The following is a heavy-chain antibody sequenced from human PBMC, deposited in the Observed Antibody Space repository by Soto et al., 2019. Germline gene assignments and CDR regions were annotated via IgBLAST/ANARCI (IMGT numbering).Heavy chain of an antibody. CDR3: ARSYSSGWAKPRWFKP. D-gene: IGHD6-19*01. V-gene: IGHV4-59*01. CDR2: IYYSGST. Sequence: LSLTCTVSGGSISSYYWSWIRQPPGKGLEWIGYIYYSGSTNYNPSLKSRVTISVDTSKNQFSLKLSSVTAADTAVYYCARSYSSGWAKPRWFKPWGQGTRVTVSS. J-gene: IGHJ5*02. CDR1: GGSISSYY.